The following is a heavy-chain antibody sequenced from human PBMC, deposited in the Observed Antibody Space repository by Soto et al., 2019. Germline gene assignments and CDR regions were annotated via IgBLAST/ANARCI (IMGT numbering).Heavy chain of an antibody. D-gene: IGHD3-16*01. CDR1: GFTFTSSA. J-gene: IGHJ4*01. Sequence: QMQLVQSGPEVKKPGTSVKVSCKASGFTFTSSAVQWVRQARGQRLEWIGWIIVGSGNTNYAQKFQERVTITRDMSTVTPYLDLSSLSSDVTALYYCAEESPSLASFWYVLDYLGHGTLDTVSS. V-gene: IGHV1-58*01. CDR3: AEESPSLASFWYVLDY. CDR2: IIVGSGNT.